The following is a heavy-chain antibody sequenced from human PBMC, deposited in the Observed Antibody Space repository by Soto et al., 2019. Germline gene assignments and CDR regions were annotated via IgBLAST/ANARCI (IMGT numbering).Heavy chain of an antibody. Sequence: SVKVSCKASGGTFSSYAISWVRQAPGQGLEWMGGIIPIFGTANYAQKFQGRVTITADKSTSTAYMELSSLRSEDTDVYYCARDYYDSSGYYRDAFDIWGQGTMVTVSS. CDR2: IIPIFGTA. V-gene: IGHV1-69*06. CDR1: GGTFSSYA. D-gene: IGHD3-22*01. J-gene: IGHJ3*02. CDR3: ARDYYDSSGYYRDAFDI.